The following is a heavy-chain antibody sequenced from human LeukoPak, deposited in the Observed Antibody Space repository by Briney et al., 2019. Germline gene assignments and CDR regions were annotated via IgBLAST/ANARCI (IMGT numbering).Heavy chain of an antibody. J-gene: IGHJ6*02. V-gene: IGHV3-23*01. CDR3: AKEVAPDYYGSGSLYGMDV. Sequence: GGSLRLSCAASGFTFSSYAMSWVRQAPGKGLEWVSAISGSGGSTYYADSVKGRFTISRDNSKNTLYLQMNSLRAEDTAVYYCAKEVAPDYYGSGSLYGMDVWGQGTTVTVSS. CDR2: ISGSGGST. D-gene: IGHD3-10*01. CDR1: GFTFSSYA.